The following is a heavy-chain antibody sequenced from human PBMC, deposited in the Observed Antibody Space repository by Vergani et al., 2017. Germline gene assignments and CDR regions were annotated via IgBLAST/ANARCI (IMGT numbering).Heavy chain of an antibody. V-gene: IGHV5-51*01. Sequence: EVQLVQSGAEVKKPGESLKISCKGSGYSFTSYWIGWVRQMPGKGLEWMGIIYPGDSDTRYSPSFQGQVTISADKSISTAYLQWSSLKASDTAMYYCARLRTANGYDFWSGYYRRNYMDVWGKGTTVTVSS. CDR1: GYSFTSYW. D-gene: IGHD3-3*01. J-gene: IGHJ6*03. CDR3: ARLRTANGYDFWSGYYRRNYMDV. CDR2: IYPGDSDT.